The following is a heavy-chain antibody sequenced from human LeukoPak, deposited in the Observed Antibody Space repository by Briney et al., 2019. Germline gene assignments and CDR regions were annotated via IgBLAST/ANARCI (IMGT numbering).Heavy chain of an antibody. CDR1: GFTFSSYS. CDR3: ARDICSDGVCYYGMDV. CDR2: ISSSSSFI. D-gene: IGHD2-8*01. V-gene: IGHV3-21*06. J-gene: IGHJ6*02. Sequence: PGGSLRLSCAASGFTFSSYSMNWVRQAPGKGLEWASSISSSSSFIYYTDSVKGRFTISRDNAKNSLYLQMNSLRAEDTAVYYCARDICSDGVCYYGMDVWGQGTTVTVSS.